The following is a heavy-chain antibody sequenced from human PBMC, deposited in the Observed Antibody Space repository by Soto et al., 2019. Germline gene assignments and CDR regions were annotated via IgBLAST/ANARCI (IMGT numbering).Heavy chain of an antibody. Sequence: QMQLVQSGPEVKQPGTSVKVSCKASGFTFTSSAVQWVRQARGQRLEWIGWIVVGSVDTKYAQKFQERVTITRDMSTSTAYMELSRLRSEDTAVYYCAADRECSDANCHPYNFDSWGQGTPVTVSS. CDR3: AADRECSDANCHPYNFDS. CDR1: GFTFTSSA. D-gene: IGHD2-15*01. J-gene: IGHJ4*02. V-gene: IGHV1-58*01. CDR2: IVVGSVDT.